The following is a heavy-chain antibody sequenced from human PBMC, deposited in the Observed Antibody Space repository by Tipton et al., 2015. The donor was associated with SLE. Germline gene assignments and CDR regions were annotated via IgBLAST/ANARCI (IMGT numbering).Heavy chain of an antibody. CDR1: GFTFSSYW. D-gene: IGHD3-22*01. Sequence: SLRLSCAASGFTFSSYWMSWVRHSRGKGLEWVANIHEDGSDKYYADSLKGRFTISRDNTKNSLFLQMNSLRAEDTAVYYCARSYYDTSGYSTFDYWGQGTLVTVSS. CDR3: ARSYYDTSGYSTFDY. CDR2: IHEDGSDK. J-gene: IGHJ4*02. V-gene: IGHV3-7*01.